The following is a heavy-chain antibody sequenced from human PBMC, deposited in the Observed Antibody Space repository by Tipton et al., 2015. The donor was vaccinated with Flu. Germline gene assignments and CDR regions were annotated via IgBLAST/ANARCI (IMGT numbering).Heavy chain of an antibody. D-gene: IGHD2-21*01. Sequence: TLSLTCTVSGGSIRGYYWNWIRQFPGKGLGWIGFVYYTGSTNYKSSLKSRVTISTDTSTNQVSLKMNSVIAADTAVYYCARGPPGPSIRAYYFDIWGQGALVTVSS. CDR1: GGSIRGYY. CDR3: ARGPPGPSIRAYYFDI. V-gene: IGHV4-59*01. J-gene: IGHJ4*02. CDR2: VYYTGST.